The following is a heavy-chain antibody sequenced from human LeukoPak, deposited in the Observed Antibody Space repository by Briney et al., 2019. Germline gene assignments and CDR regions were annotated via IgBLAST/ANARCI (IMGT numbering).Heavy chain of an antibody. J-gene: IGHJ5*02. CDR2: INHSGST. CDR1: GGSFSGYY. D-gene: IGHD2-15*01. CDR3: ARRRIRYCSGGSCYKNWFDP. V-gene: IGHV4-34*01. Sequence: PETLSLTCAVYGGSFSGYYWSWIRQPPGKGLEWIGEINHSGSTNYNPSLKSRVTISVDTSKNQFSLKLSSVTAADTAVYYCARRRIRYCSGGSCYKNWFDPWGQGTLVTVSS.